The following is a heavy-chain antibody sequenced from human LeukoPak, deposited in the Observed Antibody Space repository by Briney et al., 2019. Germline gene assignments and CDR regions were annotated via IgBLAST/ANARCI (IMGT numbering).Heavy chain of an antibody. CDR3: ARRTYYYDSSGYYRYYFDY. CDR1: GYSFTNYW. J-gene: IGHJ4*02. V-gene: IGHV5-51*01. D-gene: IGHD3-22*01. CDR2: FYPGDSDT. Sequence: GQSLKISCKGSGYSFTNYWLGWVRQMPGKGLEWMGIFYPGDSDTRYSPSFQGQVTISADKSISTAYLQWSSLKASDTAMYYCARRTYYYDSSGYYRYYFDYWGQGTLVTVSS.